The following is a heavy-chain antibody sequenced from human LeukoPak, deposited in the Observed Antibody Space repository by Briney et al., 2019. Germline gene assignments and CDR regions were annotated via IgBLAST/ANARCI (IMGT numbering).Heavy chain of an antibody. CDR1: GFTFSSYG. Sequence: PGRSLRLSCAASGFTFSSYGMHWVRQAPGKGLEWVAVIWYDGSNKYYADSVKGRFTISRDNSKNTLYLQMDSLRAEDTAVYYCARGGAVAGVPFDYWGQGTVVTVSS. D-gene: IGHD6-19*01. CDR2: IWYDGSNK. CDR3: ARGGAVAGVPFDY. V-gene: IGHV3-33*01. J-gene: IGHJ4*02.